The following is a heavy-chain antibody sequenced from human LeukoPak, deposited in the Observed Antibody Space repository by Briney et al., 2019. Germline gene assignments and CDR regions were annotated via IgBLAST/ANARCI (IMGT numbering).Heavy chain of an antibody. CDR1: GYTFTSYY. CDR3: ARGLQENLAWLTAFSAFDI. CDR2: INPSGGST. V-gene: IGHV1-46*01. D-gene: IGHD6-19*01. Sequence: ASVKVSCKASGYTFTSYYMHWVRQAPGQGLEWMGIINPSGGSTSYAQKFQGRVTITADKSTSTAYMELSSLRSEDTAVYYCARGLQENLAWLTAFSAFDIWGQGTMVTVSS. J-gene: IGHJ3*02.